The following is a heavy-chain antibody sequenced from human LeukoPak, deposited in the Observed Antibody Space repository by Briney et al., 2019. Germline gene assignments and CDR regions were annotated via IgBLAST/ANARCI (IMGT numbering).Heavy chain of an antibody. CDR2: INSDGSST. Sequence: VGSLRLSCAASGFTFSSYWMHWVRQAPGKGLVWVSRINSDGSSTSYADSVKGRFTISRDNAKNTLYLQMNSLRAEDTAVYYCARGVGGYSYGYLGYWGQGTLVTVSS. V-gene: IGHV3-74*01. J-gene: IGHJ4*02. CDR1: GFTFSSYW. D-gene: IGHD5-18*01. CDR3: ARGVGGYSYGYLGY.